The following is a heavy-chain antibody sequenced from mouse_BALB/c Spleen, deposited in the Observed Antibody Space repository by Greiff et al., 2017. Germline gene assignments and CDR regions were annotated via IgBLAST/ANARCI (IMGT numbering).Heavy chain of an antibody. Sequence: QVQLQQSGAELAKPGASVKMSCKASGYTFTSYWMHWVKQRPGQGLEWIGYINPSTGYTEYNQKFKDKATLTADKSSSTAYMQLSSLTSEDSAVYYCAREGAGTGAMDYWGQGTSVTVSS. J-gene: IGHJ4*01. CDR2: INPSTGYT. CDR1: GYTFTSYW. D-gene: IGHD4-1*01. V-gene: IGHV1-7*01. CDR3: AREGAGTGAMDY.